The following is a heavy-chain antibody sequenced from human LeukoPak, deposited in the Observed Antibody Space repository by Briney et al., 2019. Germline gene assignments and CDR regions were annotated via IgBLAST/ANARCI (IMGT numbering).Heavy chain of an antibody. D-gene: IGHD3-10*01. CDR2: IIPIFGTA. Sequence: SVKVSCKASGGTFCSYAISWVRQAPGQGLEWMGGIIPIFGTANYAQKFQGRVTITADESTSTAYMELSSLRSEDTAVYYCASYGSGSSRYYFDYWGQGTLVTVSS. V-gene: IGHV1-69*13. J-gene: IGHJ4*02. CDR3: ASYGSGSSRYYFDY. CDR1: GGTFCSYA.